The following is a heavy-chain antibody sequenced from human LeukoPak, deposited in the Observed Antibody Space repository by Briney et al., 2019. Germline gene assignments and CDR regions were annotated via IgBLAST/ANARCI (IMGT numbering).Heavy chain of an antibody. CDR2: IFYNGGP. V-gene: IGHV4-39*07. CDR1: GDSISNSNYY. D-gene: IGHD1-26*01. J-gene: IGHJ3*02. Sequence: PSETLSLTCTASGDSISNSNYYWGWVRQSPGRGLEWLGNIFYNGGPYYNPSFKSRVAISVDTSKNHFSLTLNAVTAADTAVYYCASYSGIYSAFEIWSRGTLVTVSS. CDR3: ASYSGIYSAFEI.